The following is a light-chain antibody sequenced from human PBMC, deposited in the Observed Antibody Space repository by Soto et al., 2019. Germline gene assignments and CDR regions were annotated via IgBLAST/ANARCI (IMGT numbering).Light chain of an antibody. V-gene: IGKV3-15*01. CDR3: QQYNNWPPLYT. CDR2: GAS. J-gene: IGKJ2*01. Sequence: EIMMTQSPATLSVSPGERVTLSCRASQSVSSNLAWYQQKPGQAPRLLIYGASTRATGIPARFSGSGSGTEFTLTISSLQSEDFAVYYCQQYNNWPPLYTFGQGTKLEIK. CDR1: QSVSSN.